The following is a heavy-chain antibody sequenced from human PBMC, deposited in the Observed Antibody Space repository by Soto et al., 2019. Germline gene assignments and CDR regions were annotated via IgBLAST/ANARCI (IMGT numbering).Heavy chain of an antibody. V-gene: IGHV4-4*07. CDR3: ARGDRYSGSFSDYFDP. Sequence: SETLSLTCTVSGGSISSYYWSWIRQPAGKGLEWIGRIYESGRTYYKPSLKSRASISMDKSRNQFSVRLTSVTAADTAVYFCARGDRYSGSFSDYFDPWGQGTLVTVSS. J-gene: IGHJ5*02. CDR2: IYESGRT. D-gene: IGHD1-26*01. CDR1: GGSISSYY.